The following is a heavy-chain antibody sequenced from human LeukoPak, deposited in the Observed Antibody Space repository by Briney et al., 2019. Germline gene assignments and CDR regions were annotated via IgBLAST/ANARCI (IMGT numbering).Heavy chain of an antibody. CDR1: GFAFSDYY. J-gene: IGHJ4*02. Sequence: GGSLRLSCAASGFAFSDYYMSWIRQAPGKGLEGVSYISSSGSTIYHADSVKGRFTISRDNAKNSLYLQMNSLRAEDTAVYYCARDLVATVVTPGDYWGQGTLVTVSS. V-gene: IGHV3-11*01. CDR2: ISSSGSTI. CDR3: ARDLVATVVTPGDY. D-gene: IGHD4-23*01.